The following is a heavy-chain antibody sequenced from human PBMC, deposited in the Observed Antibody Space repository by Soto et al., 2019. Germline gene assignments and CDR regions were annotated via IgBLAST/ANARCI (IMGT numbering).Heavy chain of an antibody. Sequence: SETLSLTCTVSGVSISSGGYYWSWIRQHPGKGLEWIGYIYYSGSTYYNPSLKSRVTISVDTSKNQFSLKLSSVTAADTAVYYCARDDYCGGDCRFLDYWGQGTLVTVSS. CDR3: ARDDYCGGDCRFLDY. CDR1: GVSISSGGYY. V-gene: IGHV4-31*03. CDR2: IYYSGST. J-gene: IGHJ4*02. D-gene: IGHD2-21*02.